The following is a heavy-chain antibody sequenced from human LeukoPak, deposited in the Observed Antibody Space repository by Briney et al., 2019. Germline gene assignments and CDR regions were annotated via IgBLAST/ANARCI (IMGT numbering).Heavy chain of an antibody. J-gene: IGHJ3*01. CDR1: GFMFSSYW. CDR2: IKQDGNAI. Sequence: GGSLRLSCAASGFMFSSYWMSWVRQAPGKGLEWVANIKQDGNAIYYLDSVKGRFTISRDNAKSSLFLQMNSLRVEDTAVYYCARFSTLSMKVVVITTDAFDVWGQGTTVTVSS. CDR3: ARFSTLSMKVVVITTDAFDV. V-gene: IGHV3-7*01. D-gene: IGHD3-22*01.